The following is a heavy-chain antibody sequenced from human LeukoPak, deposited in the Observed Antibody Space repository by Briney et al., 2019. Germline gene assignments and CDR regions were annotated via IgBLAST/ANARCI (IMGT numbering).Heavy chain of an antibody. CDR3: AKDRCGSDCPGPETNYFDD. D-gene: IGHD2-21*02. CDR2: INGSGSTT. CDR1: GFTFSANA. Sequence: GGSLRLSCAASGFTFSANAMTWVRQAPGKGPEWVSRINGSGSTTDYTDSVKGRFTISRDNSKNTLYLKMNSLRAEDTAVYYCAKDRCGSDCPGPETNYFDDWGQGTLVTVSS. J-gene: IGHJ4*02. V-gene: IGHV3-23*01.